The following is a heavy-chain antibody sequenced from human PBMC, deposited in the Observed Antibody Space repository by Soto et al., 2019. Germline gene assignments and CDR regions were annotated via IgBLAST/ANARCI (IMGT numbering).Heavy chain of an antibody. D-gene: IGHD3-10*01. Sequence: SVKVSCKTSGYTFTAYDIYWVRQAPGQGLEWMGRIIPILGIANYAQKFQGRVTITADKSTSTAYMELSSLRSEDTAVYYCAREEYYYGSGAFFDYWGQGTLVTV. V-gene: IGHV1-69*04. J-gene: IGHJ4*02. CDR1: GYTFTAYD. CDR2: IIPILGIA. CDR3: AREEYYYGSGAFFDY.